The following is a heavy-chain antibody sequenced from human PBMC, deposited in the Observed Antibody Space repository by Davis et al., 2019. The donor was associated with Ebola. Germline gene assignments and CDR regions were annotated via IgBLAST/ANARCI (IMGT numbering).Heavy chain of an antibody. D-gene: IGHD4-17*01. CDR3: ARVRYGERRMDV. Sequence: GESLKISCKGSGYTFSSFWMNWVRQAPGKGLEWVSRINSDGTSSNYTDVVRGRFTVSRDNAKNSLYLQMNSLRAEDTAVYYCARVRYGERRMDVWGQGTTVTVSS. J-gene: IGHJ6*02. V-gene: IGHV3-74*01. CDR2: INSDGTSS. CDR1: GYTFSSFW.